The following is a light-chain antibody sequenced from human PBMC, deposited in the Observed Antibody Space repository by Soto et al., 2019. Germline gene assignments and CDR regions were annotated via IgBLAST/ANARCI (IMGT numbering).Light chain of an antibody. CDR2: DAS. V-gene: IGKV3-20*01. Sequence: EIVLTQSPGTLSLSPGERATLSCRASQSVSSTYLAWYQQKPGQAPRLLIYDASTRAAGIPDRFSGSGSGTDFTLPISRLEAEDFAVYYCHQYASSPWTFGQGAKVEIK. CDR1: QSVSSTY. J-gene: IGKJ1*01. CDR3: HQYASSPWT.